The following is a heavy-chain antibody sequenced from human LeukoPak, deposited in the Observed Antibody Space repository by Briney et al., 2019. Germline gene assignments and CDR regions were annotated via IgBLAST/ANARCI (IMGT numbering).Heavy chain of an antibody. CDR3: ARDDENYGSGSYYNVFSY. D-gene: IGHD3-10*01. Sequence: GGSLSLSCAAFGFTFSSYSMNWVRQAPGKGLEWVSSIGSSGGFIYYADSVKGRFTISRDNAKNSLYLQMDSLRAEDTAVYYCARDDENYGSGSYYNVFSYWGQGTLVTISS. CDR1: GFTFSSYS. J-gene: IGHJ4*02. V-gene: IGHV3-21*01. CDR2: IGSSGGFI.